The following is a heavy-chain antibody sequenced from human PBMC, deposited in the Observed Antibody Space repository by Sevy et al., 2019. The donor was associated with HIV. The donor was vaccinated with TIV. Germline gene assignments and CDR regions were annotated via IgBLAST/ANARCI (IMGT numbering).Heavy chain of an antibody. D-gene: IGHD3-10*01. V-gene: IGHV3-7*01. CDR1: GFTFRNFW. CDR2: IRQDGSEK. Sequence: GGSLRLSCAVSGFTFRNFWMSWVRQAPGKGLEWVANIRQDGSEKYYVDSVRGRFTISRDNAKNSLFLKLNRLRADDTAIYYCAKSYFGSGTSYGMDLWGRGTTVTVSS. CDR3: AKSYFGSGTSYGMDL. J-gene: IGHJ6*02.